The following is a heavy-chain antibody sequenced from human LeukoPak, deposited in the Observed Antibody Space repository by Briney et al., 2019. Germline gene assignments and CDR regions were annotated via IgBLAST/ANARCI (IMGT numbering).Heavy chain of an antibody. CDR1: GGTFSSYA. D-gene: IGHD3-22*01. CDR3: ARGPSRTYYYDSSGYRVFDY. V-gene: IGHV1-69*13. CDR2: IIPIFGTA. Sequence: SVKVSCKASGGTFSSYAISWVRQAPGQGLEWMGGIIPIFGTANYAQKFQGRVTITADESTSTAYMELSSLRSEDTAVYYCARGPSRTYYYDSSGYRVFDYWGQGTLVTVSS. J-gene: IGHJ4*02.